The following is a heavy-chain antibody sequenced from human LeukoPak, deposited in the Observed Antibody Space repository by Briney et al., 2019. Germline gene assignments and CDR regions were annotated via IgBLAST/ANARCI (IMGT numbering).Heavy chain of an antibody. CDR2: ISGSGGST. J-gene: IGHJ4*02. Sequence: GSLRLSCAASGFTFSTYAMSWVRLAPGKGLEWVSGISGSGGSTYYADSVKGRFTSSRDNSKNTVYLQLNSLRVEDTAVYYCAKMQGYFDYWGQGTLVTVSS. CDR3: AKMQGYFDY. V-gene: IGHV3-23*01. CDR1: GFTFSTYA.